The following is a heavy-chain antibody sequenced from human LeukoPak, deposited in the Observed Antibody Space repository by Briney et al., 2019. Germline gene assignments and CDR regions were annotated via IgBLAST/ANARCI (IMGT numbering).Heavy chain of an antibody. D-gene: IGHD5-18*01. Sequence: ASVKVSCKVSGYTLTELSMHWVRQAPGKGLGWMGGFDPEDGETIYAQKFQGRVTMTEDTSTDTAYMELSSLRSEDTAVYYCATNPPDTAMGPFDYWGQGTLVTVSS. CDR2: FDPEDGET. J-gene: IGHJ4*02. CDR1: GYTLTELS. CDR3: ATNPPDTAMGPFDY. V-gene: IGHV1-24*01.